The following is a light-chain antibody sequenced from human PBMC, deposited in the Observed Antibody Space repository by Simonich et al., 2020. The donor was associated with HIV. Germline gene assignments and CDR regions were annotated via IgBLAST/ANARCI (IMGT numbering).Light chain of an antibody. CDR1: QTISSY. CDR2: AAS. Sequence: DIQMTQSPSSLSASVGNRVTITCRESQTISSYLNWYQQKPGKAPKLLIYAASSLQSGVPSRFSGSGSGTDFTLTISSLQREDFASYYCQQSYSTPFTFGQGTKVEIK. CDR3: QQSYSTPFT. V-gene: IGKV1-39*01. J-gene: IGKJ2*01.